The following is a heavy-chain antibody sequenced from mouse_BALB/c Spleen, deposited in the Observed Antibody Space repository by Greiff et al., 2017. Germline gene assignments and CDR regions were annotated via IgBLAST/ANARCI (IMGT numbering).Heavy chain of an antibody. CDR3: ARYDYEEGWHFDY. CDR2: ISSGGSYT. J-gene: IGHJ2*01. V-gene: IGHV5-9-4*01. Sequence: EVMLVESGGGLVKPGGSLKLSCAASGFTFSSYAMSWVRQSPEKRLEWVAEISSGGSYTYYPDTVTGRFTISRDNAKNTLYLEMSSLRSEDTAMYYCARYDYEEGWHFDYWGQGTTLTVSS. CDR1: GFTFSSYA. D-gene: IGHD2-4*01.